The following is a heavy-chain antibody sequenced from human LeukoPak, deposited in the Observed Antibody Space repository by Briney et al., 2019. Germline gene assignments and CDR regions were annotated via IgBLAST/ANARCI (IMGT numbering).Heavy chain of an antibody. V-gene: IGHV1-2*02. CDR3: ARGGGGKYDY. J-gene: IGHJ4*02. CDR2: MNPNSGGT. CDR1: GYTFTSYD. D-gene: IGHD3-16*01. Sequence: GASVNVSCKASGYTFTSYDINWVRQATGQGLEWMGWMNPNSGGTNYAQKFQDRVTMTTDTSINAAYMELSRLSSDDTAIYYCARGGGGKYDYWGQGTLVTVSS.